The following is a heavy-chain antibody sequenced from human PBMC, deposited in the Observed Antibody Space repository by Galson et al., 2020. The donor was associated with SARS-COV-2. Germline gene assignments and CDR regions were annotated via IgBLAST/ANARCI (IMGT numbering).Heavy chain of an antibody. Sequence: GGSLRLSCAASGFTFSSYAMNWVRQAPGKGLEWVAGISGSGGVTYYADSVKGRFTISRDNSKNTVNLQMTSLRVEDPAVYYCAKPRNWNYPPFENWGQGTLVTVSS. V-gene: IGHV3-23*01. J-gene: IGHJ4*02. CDR3: AKPRNWNYPPFEN. CDR2: ISGSGGVT. D-gene: IGHD1-7*01. CDR1: GFTFSSYA.